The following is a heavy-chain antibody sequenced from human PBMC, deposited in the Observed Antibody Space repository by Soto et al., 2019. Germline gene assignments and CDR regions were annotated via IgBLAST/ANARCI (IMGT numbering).Heavy chain of an antibody. J-gene: IGHJ4*02. Sequence: ASETLSLTCAVSGGSISSGGYSWSWIRQPPGKGLEWIGYIYHSGSTYYNPSLKSRVTISVDRSKNQFSLKLSSVTAADTAVYYCARESIAVAGTGNYFDYWGQGTLVTVSS. D-gene: IGHD6-19*01. CDR3: ARESIAVAGTGNYFDY. V-gene: IGHV4-30-2*01. CDR1: GGSISSGGYS. CDR2: IYHSGST.